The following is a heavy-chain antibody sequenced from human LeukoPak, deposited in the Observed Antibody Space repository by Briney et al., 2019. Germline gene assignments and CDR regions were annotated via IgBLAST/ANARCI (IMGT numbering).Heavy chain of an antibody. CDR3: AKDQAYYYGSGSYGDY. D-gene: IGHD3-10*01. Sequence: GGSLRLSCAASGFTFSSYSMNWVRQAPGKGLEWVSSISSSSSYIYYADSVKGRFTISRDNAKNSLYLQMNSLRAEDTAVYYCAKDQAYYYGSGSYGDYWGQGTLVTVSS. CDR1: GFTFSSYS. J-gene: IGHJ4*02. CDR2: ISSSSSYI. V-gene: IGHV3-21*01.